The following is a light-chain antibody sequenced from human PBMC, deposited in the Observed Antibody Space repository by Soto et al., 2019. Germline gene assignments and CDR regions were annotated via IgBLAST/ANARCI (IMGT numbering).Light chain of an antibody. CDR2: AAS. J-gene: IGKJ4*01. CDR3: QQLTSNPLT. Sequence: DIQLTQSPSFLSASVGDRVTITCRASQGITNSLAWYQQKPGKAPNLLIYAASTLIGGVPSRFSGSGSVTDFTLTISSLQPEDFATYYCQQLTSNPLTFGGGTKVEIK. CDR1: QGITNS. V-gene: IGKV1-9*01.